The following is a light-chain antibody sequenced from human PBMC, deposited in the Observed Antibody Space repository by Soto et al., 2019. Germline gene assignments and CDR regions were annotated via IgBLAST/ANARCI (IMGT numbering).Light chain of an antibody. V-gene: IGKV3-11*01. CDR3: QQRSNWPLT. J-gene: IGKJ4*01. CDR1: QSVSSY. Sequence: EIVLTQSPATLSLSPGGRATLSCRASQSVSSYVAWYQSKPGQAPRLLMYDASNRVIGIPARFSGSGSGTDFTLTIRSLEPEDFAVYYCQQRSNWPLTFGGGTTVEI. CDR2: DAS.